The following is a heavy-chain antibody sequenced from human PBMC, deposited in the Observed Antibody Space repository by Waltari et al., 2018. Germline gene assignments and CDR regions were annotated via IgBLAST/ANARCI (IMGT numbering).Heavy chain of an antibody. Sequence: EVRLVESGGGLVQPGGSLRLSCVASGSTVTNNWVSWVRHAPGKVLEWVASIKQDGSEKMFLDSVKGRFTISRDNAENSLYLQMNSLRAEDTAGYYCSRNREDSGTFYRAYDVWGQGTLVTVAT. CDR2: IKQDGSEK. J-gene: IGHJ3*01. CDR3: SRNREDSGTFYRAYDV. D-gene: IGHD3-10*01. CDR1: GSTVTNNW. V-gene: IGHV3-7*03.